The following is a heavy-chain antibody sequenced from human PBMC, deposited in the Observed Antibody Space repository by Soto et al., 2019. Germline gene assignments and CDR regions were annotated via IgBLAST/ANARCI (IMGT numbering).Heavy chain of an antibody. CDR3: SSASCPGCELCWFDP. V-gene: IGHV1-69*06. J-gene: IGHJ5*02. D-gene: IGHD2-2*01. CDR2: IIPIFGTA. CDR1: GGTFSSYA. Sequence: SVKVSCRASGGTFSSYAISWVRQAPGQGLEWMGGIIPIFGTANYAQKFKGRVTITADKSTSTAYMELSSLRSEDTAVCYWSSASCPGCELCWFDPWGQGALVTVSS.